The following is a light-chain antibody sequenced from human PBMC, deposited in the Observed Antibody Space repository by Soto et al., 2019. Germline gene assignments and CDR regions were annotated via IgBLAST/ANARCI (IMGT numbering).Light chain of an antibody. J-gene: IGLJ2*01. CDR1: SSDVGSYNL. Sequence: QSALTQPASVSGSPGQSITISCTGTSSDVGSYNLVSWYQQHPGKAPKLMTYEGTKRPSGVSNRFSGSKSGNTAALTISGLQAEDEADYYCCSYAGSTFVVFGGGTKLTVL. CDR2: EGT. CDR3: CSYAGSTFVV. V-gene: IGLV2-23*01.